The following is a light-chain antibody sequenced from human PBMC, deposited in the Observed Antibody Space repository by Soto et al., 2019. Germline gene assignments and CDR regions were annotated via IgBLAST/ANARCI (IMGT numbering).Light chain of an antibody. CDR3: QQYYSTPPT. J-gene: IGKJ1*01. V-gene: IGKV4-1*01. CDR1: QNVLSRSINKNL. CDR2: WAS. Sequence: DIVMTQSPDSLAVSLGERATINCKSSQNVLSRSINKNLLGWYQQKPGQPPKLLMYWASTRESGVPDRFSASGSGTDFTLAISSLQAEDVAVYYCQQYYSTPPTFGKGTKVEIK.